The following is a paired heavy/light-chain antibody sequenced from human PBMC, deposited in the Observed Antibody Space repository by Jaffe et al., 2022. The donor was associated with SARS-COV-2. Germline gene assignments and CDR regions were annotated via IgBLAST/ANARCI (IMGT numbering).Light chain of an antibody. CDR3: MQALQTPS. V-gene: IGKV2-28*01. CDR1: QSLLHSNGYNY. J-gene: IGKJ4*01. Sequence: DIVMTQSPLSLPVTPGEPASISCRSSQSLLHSNGYNYLDWYLQKPGQSPQLLIYLGSNRASGVPDRFSGSGSGTDFTLKISRVEAEDVGVYYCMQALQTPSFGGGTKVEIK. CDR2: LGS.
Heavy chain of an antibody. CDR2: INPSGGST. V-gene: IGHV1-46*04. CDR3: ARGGYYYDSSGYHWYYYYYYMDV. D-gene: IGHD3-22*01. Sequence: QVQLVQSGAEVKKPGASVKVSCKASGYTFTSYYMHWVRQAPGQGLEWMGIINPSGGSTSYAQKLQGRVTMTRDTSTSTVYMELSSLRSEDTAVYYCARGGYYYDSSGYHWYYYYYYMDVWGKGTTVTVSS. J-gene: IGHJ6*03. CDR1: GYTFTSYY.